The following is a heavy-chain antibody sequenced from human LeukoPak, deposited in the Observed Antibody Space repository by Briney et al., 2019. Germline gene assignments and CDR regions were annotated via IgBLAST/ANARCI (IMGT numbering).Heavy chain of an antibody. Sequence: SETLSLTCTVSGGSISSYYWSWIRQPAGKGLGWIGRIYTSGSTNYNPSLKSRVTMSVDTSKNQFSLKLSSVTAADTAVYYCARGLVPTGRSSFDNWGQGTLVAVSS. J-gene: IGHJ4*02. CDR1: GGSISSYY. CDR2: IYTSGST. V-gene: IGHV4-4*07. CDR3: ARGLVPTGRSSFDN. D-gene: IGHD5-12*01.